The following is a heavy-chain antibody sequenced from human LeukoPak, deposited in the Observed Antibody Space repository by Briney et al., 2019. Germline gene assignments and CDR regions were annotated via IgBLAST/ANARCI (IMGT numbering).Heavy chain of an antibody. J-gene: IGHJ4*02. D-gene: IGHD1-1*01. V-gene: IGHV3-20*04. CDR1: GFTFDDYG. CDR3: AKGLERESRLDS. CDR2: INWNGGST. Sequence: GGSLRLSCAASGFTFDDYGMSWVRHAPGKGLEWVSGINWNGGSTGYADSVKGRFTISRDNAKNSLYLQMNSLRAEDTALYYCAKGLERESRLDSWGQGTLVTVSS.